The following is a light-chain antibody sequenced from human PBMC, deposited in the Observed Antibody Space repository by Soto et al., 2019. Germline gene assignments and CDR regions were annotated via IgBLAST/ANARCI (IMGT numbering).Light chain of an antibody. CDR3: QQYNKWPQT. V-gene: IGKV3-15*01. CDR2: GAS. CDR1: LGISIN. J-gene: IGKJ1*01. Sequence: EIVITQSPASLSVSPGERVTLSCRASLGISINLAWYQQRPGQAPRLLIYGASTRATGVPTRFSGSGSGTEFTLTISSLQSEDLAVYHCQQYNKWPQTFGQGTKVDIK.